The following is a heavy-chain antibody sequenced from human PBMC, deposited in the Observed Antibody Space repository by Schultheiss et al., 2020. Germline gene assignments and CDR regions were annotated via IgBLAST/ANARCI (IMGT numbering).Heavy chain of an antibody. D-gene: IGHD2-2*01. CDR3: AKVDSASWSGPLDN. CDR2: IKQDGSEK. J-gene: IGHJ4*02. Sequence: GESLKISCAASGFTFSSYWMSWVRQAPGKGLEWVANIKQDGSEKYYVDSVKGRFTISRDNAKNSLYLQLNSLRAEDTALYYCAKVDSASWSGPLDNWGQGTLVTVSS. V-gene: IGHV3-7*03. CDR1: GFTFSSYW.